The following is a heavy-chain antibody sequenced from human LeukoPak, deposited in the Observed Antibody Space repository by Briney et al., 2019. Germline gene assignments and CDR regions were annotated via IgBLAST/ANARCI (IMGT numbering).Heavy chain of an antibody. V-gene: IGHV3-53*01. CDR2: IYSGGST. D-gene: IGHD5-24*01. J-gene: IGHJ6*02. CDR3: ARALRDGYKSGYYYGMDV. Sequence: GGSLRLSCAASGFTVSSNYMSWVRQAPGKGLEWVSVIYSGGSTYYADSVKGRFTISRDNSKNTLYLQMNSLRAEDTAVYYCARALRDGYKSGYYYGMDVWGQGTTVTVSS. CDR1: GFTVSSNY.